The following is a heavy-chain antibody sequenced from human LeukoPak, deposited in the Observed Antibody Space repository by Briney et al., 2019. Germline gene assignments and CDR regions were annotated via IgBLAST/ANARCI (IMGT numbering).Heavy chain of an antibody. V-gene: IGHV3-74*01. CDR1: GFTFSSYW. D-gene: IGHD3-3*01. Sequence: GGSLRLSCAASGFTFSSYWTHWVRQAPGKGLVWVSRINSDGSSTSYADSVKGRFTISRDNAKNTLYLQMNSLRAEDTAVYYCASVTYYDFWSGFAGRYYYGMDVWGQGTTVTVSS. CDR3: ASVTYYDFWSGFAGRYYYGMDV. J-gene: IGHJ6*02. CDR2: INSDGSST.